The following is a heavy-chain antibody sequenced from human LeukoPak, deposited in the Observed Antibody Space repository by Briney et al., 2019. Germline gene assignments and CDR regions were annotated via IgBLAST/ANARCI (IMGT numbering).Heavy chain of an antibody. D-gene: IGHD6-19*01. CDR3: ARDQGAGTYDY. CDR1: GGSISSYY. Sequence: SETLSLTCTVSGGSISSYYWSWIRQPPGKGLEWIGYIYYGGSTNYNPSLKSRVTISVDTSKNQFSLKLSSVTAADTAVYYCARDQGAGTYDYWGQGTLVTVSS. V-gene: IGHV4-59*01. CDR2: IYYGGST. J-gene: IGHJ4*02.